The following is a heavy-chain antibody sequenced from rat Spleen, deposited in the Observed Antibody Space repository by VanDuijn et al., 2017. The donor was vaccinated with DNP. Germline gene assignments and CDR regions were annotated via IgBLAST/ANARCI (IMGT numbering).Heavy chain of an antibody. J-gene: IGHJ4*01. CDR2: ITSSGGST. Sequence: EVQLVETGGGLVQPGRSLKLSCVASGFTFTNYWMTWIRQVPGKGLEWVASITSSGGSTYYPDSVKGRFTISRDNAKSTLYLQMNSLRSEDTATYYGARRGAMDAWGQGTSVTVSS. CDR1: GFTFTNYW. V-gene: IGHV5-31*01. CDR3: ARRGAMDA.